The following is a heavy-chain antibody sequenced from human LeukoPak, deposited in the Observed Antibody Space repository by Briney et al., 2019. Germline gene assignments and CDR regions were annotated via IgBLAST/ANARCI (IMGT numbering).Heavy chain of an antibody. Sequence: SETLSLTCTVSGGSISSSTSYWVWIRQPPGKGLEWIGIIYYSGTTYYNPSLKSRVTISVDTSKNQFSLKLSSVTAADTAVYYCARDQRGSYNYYMDVWGKGTTVTVSS. CDR2: IYYSGTT. J-gene: IGHJ6*03. V-gene: IGHV4-39*07. CDR3: ARDQRGSYNYYMDV. CDR1: GGSISSSTSY. D-gene: IGHD1-26*01.